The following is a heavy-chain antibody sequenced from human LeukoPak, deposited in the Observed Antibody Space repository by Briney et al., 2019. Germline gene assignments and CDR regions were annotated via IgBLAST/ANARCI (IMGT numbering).Heavy chain of an antibody. CDR2: ISSSSSYI. CDR3: ARANGEVAWFYFDY. CDR1: GFTFSSYS. J-gene: IGHJ4*02. Sequence: GGSLRLSCAASGFTFSSYSMNWVRQAPGKGLEWVSSISSSSSYIYYADSVKGRFTISRDNAKNSLYLQMNSLRAEDTAVYYCARANGEVAWFYFDYWGQGTLVTVSS. D-gene: IGHD4-17*01. V-gene: IGHV3-21*01.